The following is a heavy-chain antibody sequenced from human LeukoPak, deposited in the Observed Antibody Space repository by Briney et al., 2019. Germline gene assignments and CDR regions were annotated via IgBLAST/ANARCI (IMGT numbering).Heavy chain of an antibody. CDR1: GFTFDDYA. D-gene: IGHD3-10*01. CDR3: ASGGSGSYKGVDS. V-gene: IGHV3-43*02. J-gene: IGHJ4*02. CDR2: ISGNGGNT. Sequence: GGSLRLSCATSGFTFDDYAMHWVRQAPGKGLEWVSLISGNGGNTYYADSVKGRFTISRDNSKNSLYLQMNSLRTEDTALYYCASGGSGSYKGVDSWGQGTLVTVSS.